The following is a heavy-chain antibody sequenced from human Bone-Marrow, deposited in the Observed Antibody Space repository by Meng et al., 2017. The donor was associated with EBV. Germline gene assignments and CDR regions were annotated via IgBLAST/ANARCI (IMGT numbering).Heavy chain of an antibody. CDR3: AKSGGSYPYHFDY. V-gene: IGHV3-23*04. D-gene: IGHD1-26*01. J-gene: IGHJ4*02. CDR2: ISGSAGGT. Sequence: GEVVGAGGGLVQPGGSLRISCGASGFTFSSYAMGWVRQAPGKGLEWVSAISGSAGGTYYADSVKGRFTISRDNSKNTMYLQMNSLRVEDTAVYYCAKSGGSYPYHFDYWGQGTLVTVSS. CDR1: GFTFSSYA.